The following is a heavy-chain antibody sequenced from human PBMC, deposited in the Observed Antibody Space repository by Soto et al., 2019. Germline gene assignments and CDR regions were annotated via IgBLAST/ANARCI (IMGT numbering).Heavy chain of an antibody. Sequence: EASVKVSCKASGGTFSSYTISWVRQAPGQGLEWMGRIIPILGIANYAQKFQGRVTITADKSTSTAYMELSSLRSEDTAVYYCARGGMITFGGVTSDAFDIWGQGTMVTVSS. CDR3: ARGGMITFGGVTSDAFDI. V-gene: IGHV1-69*02. CDR1: GGTFSSYT. CDR2: IIPILGIA. D-gene: IGHD3-16*01. J-gene: IGHJ3*02.